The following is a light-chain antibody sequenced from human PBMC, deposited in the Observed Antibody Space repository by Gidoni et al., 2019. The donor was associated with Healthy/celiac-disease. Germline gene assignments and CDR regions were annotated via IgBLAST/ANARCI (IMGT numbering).Light chain of an antibody. Sequence: QSALYQHVSVSRPPPQPVPISCTGTSSNVGGYNHVSWYQQHPGKAPKLMIYGVSNRPSAVSNRFSGSKSGNTASLTISGLQAEDEADYYCSSYTSSSTRVFGGGTKLTVL. CDR3: SSYTSSSTRV. CDR1: SSNVGGYNH. CDR2: GVS. J-gene: IGLJ3*02. V-gene: IGLV2-14*01.